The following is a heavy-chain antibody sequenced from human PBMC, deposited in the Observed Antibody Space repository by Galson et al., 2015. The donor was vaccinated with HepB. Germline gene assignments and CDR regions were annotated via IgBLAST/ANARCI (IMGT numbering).Heavy chain of an antibody. J-gene: IGHJ4*02. Sequence: LEWVANINADGSEKYYVDSVRGRFTISRDNAENSVSLQMNSLRAEDTAVYYCARARRHSTPDPHHFDYWGQGILVTVSS. V-gene: IGHV3-7*01. CDR3: ARARRHSTPDPHHFDY. CDR2: INADGSEK. D-gene: IGHD6-13*01.